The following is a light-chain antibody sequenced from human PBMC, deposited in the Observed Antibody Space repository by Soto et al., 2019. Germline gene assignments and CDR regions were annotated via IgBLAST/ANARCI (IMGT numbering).Light chain of an antibody. J-gene: IGKJ4*01. CDR1: LTIGDS. V-gene: IGKV1-9*01. CDR2: GAS. CDR3: QQFHSQPLT. Sequence: PSCLSSSVGDRVTITCRASLTIGDSLSWFQQKVGKPPTLLIYGASALQSGVPARFSGSGSGTDFTLTINNMQREDFATYYCQQFHSQPLTVGGGTKVEIK.